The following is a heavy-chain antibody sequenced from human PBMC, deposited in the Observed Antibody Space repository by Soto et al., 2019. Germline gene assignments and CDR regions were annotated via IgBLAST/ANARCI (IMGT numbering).Heavy chain of an antibody. Sequence: ASVKVSCKVSGYTLTELSMHWVRQAPGKGLEWMGGFDPEDGETIYAQKFQGRVTMTEDTSTDTAYMELSSLRSEDTAVYYCATGLGFPSTEYSSSSGDYWGQGTLVTVSS. CDR2: FDPEDGET. J-gene: IGHJ4*02. D-gene: IGHD6-6*01. V-gene: IGHV1-24*01. CDR3: ATGLGFPSTEYSSSSGDY. CDR1: GYTLTELS.